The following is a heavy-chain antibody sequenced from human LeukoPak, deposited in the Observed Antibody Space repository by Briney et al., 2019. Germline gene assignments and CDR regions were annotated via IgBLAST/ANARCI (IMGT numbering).Heavy chain of an antibody. Sequence: PGGSLRLSCAASEFSVGSNYMTWVRQAPGKGLEWVSSISSSSSYIYYADSVKGRFTISRDNAKNSLYLQMNSLRAEDTAVYYCARDGYQPLLWGMGNNWFDPWGQGTLVTVSS. CDR3: ARDGYQPLLWGMGNNWFDP. CDR1: EFSVGSNY. V-gene: IGHV3-21*01. J-gene: IGHJ5*02. CDR2: ISSSSSYI. D-gene: IGHD2-2*01.